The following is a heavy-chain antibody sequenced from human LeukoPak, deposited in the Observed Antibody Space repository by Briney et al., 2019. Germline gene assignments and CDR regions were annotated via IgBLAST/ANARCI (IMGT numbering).Heavy chain of an antibody. CDR3: ARHGAAPPYWYFDL. V-gene: IGHV4-39*01. J-gene: IGHJ2*01. D-gene: IGHD3-16*01. CDR1: GGSIRSSSYY. CDR2: IYYSGST. Sequence: SETLSLTCTVSGGSIRSSSYYWAWIRQPPGKGLEWIGSIYYSGSTYYNPSLKSRVTISVDTSKNQFSLKLSSVTAADTAVHYCARHGAAPPYWYFDLWGRGTLVTVSS.